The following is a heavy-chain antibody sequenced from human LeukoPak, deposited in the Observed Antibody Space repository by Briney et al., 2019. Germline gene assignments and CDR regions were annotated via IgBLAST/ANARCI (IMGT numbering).Heavy chain of an antibody. CDR1: GGSFSGYY. CDR2: INHSGST. Sequence: SETLSLTCAVYGGSFSGYYWSWIRQPPGKGLEWIGEINHSGSTNYNPSLKSRVTISVDTSKNQFSLKLSSVTAADTAVYYCARSVAGTPFDYWGQGTLVTVSS. CDR3: ARSVAGTPFDY. V-gene: IGHV4-34*01. D-gene: IGHD6-19*01. J-gene: IGHJ4*02.